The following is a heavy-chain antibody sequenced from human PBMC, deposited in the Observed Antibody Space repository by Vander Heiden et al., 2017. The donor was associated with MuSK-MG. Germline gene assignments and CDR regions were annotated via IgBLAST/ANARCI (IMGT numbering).Heavy chain of an antibody. CDR1: GFTFSRYS. Sequence: EVQLVESGGGLFKPGGSLRLSCAASGFTFSRYSMNWVRQAPGKGLEWVSSISSSRSYIYYADSVKGRFTISRDNAKNSLYLQMNSLRAEDTAVYYCARAHTAMVEADAFDIWGQGTMVTVSS. J-gene: IGHJ3*02. V-gene: IGHV3-21*01. D-gene: IGHD5-18*01. CDR3: ARAHTAMVEADAFDI. CDR2: ISSSRSYI.